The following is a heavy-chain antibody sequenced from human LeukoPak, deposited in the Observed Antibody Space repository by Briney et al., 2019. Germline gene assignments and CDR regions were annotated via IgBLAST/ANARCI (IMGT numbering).Heavy chain of an antibody. Sequence: PGGSLRLSCAASGFIFSTYWMHWVRHAPGKGPVWLSRINSDGSTTNYADSVKGRFTISRDNAKNTLYLQMNSLRVDDTAVYYCATGSGSPFQHWGQGTLVTVSS. D-gene: IGHD1-26*01. CDR3: ATGSGSPFQH. CDR1: GFIFSTYW. J-gene: IGHJ1*01. V-gene: IGHV3-74*01. CDR2: INSDGSTT.